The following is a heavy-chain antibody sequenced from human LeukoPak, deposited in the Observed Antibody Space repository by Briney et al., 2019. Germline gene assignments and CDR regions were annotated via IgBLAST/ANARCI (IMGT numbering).Heavy chain of an antibody. D-gene: IGHD2-8*01. CDR1: GXTVSSNY. Sequence: GGSLRLSCSASGXTVSSNYRSWVRQAPGKGLEWVSVIYSGGSTYYADSVKGRFTISRDNSKNTLYLQMNSLRAEDTAVYYCAREGGAGGTIDYWGQGTLVTVSS. CDR2: IYSGGST. CDR3: AREGGAGGTIDY. J-gene: IGHJ4*02. V-gene: IGHV3-53*01.